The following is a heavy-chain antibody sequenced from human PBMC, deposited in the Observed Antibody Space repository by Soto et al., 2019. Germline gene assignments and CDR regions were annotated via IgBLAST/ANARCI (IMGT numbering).Heavy chain of an antibody. Sequence: ASVKVSCKASGYTFTGYYMHWVRQAPGQGLEWMGWINPNSGGTNYAQKFQGWVTMTRDTSISTAYMELSRLRSDDTAVYYCARDPDNCTNGVCYPPGWFDPWGQGTLVTVSS. D-gene: IGHD2-8*01. CDR2: INPNSGGT. J-gene: IGHJ5*02. V-gene: IGHV1-2*04. CDR1: GYTFTGYY. CDR3: ARDPDNCTNGVCYPPGWFDP.